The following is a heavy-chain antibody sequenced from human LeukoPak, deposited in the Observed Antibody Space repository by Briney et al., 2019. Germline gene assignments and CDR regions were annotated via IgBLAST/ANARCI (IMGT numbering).Heavy chain of an antibody. CDR2: IYYSGST. CDR1: GGSISSYY. CDR3: ARDQNYYGSGIGRMDV. Sequence: SETLSLTCTVSGGSISSYYWSWIRQPPGKGLEWIGYIYYSGSTYYNPSLKSRVTISVDTSKNQFSLKLSSVTAADTAVYYCARDQNYYGSGIGRMDVWGQGTTVTVSS. J-gene: IGHJ6*02. D-gene: IGHD3-10*01. V-gene: IGHV4-59*12.